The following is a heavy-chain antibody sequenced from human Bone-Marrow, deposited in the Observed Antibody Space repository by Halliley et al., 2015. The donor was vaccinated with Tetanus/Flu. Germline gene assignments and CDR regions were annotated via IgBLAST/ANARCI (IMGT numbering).Heavy chain of an antibody. CDR3: VRGDADHADFDF. Sequence: LEWISYISTSGTYTNYADSAKGRFTISRDNAKKTVFLQINSLRVEDTAVYYCVRGDADHADFDFWGQGTLVTVSS. J-gene: IGHJ4*02. V-gene: IGHV3-11*05. CDR2: ISTSGTYT.